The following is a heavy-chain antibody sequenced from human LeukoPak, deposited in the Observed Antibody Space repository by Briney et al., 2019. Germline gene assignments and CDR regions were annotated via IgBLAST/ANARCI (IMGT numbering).Heavy chain of an antibody. CDR1: GFTFSSYA. Sequence: GGSLRLSCAASGFTFSSYAMSWVRQAPGKGLEWVSAISGSGGSTYYADSVKGRFTISRDNSKNTLYLQMNSLRAEDTALYHCARDNTFGLVPYGMDVWGQGTTVTVSS. D-gene: IGHD3-16*01. CDR2: ISGSGGST. V-gene: IGHV3-23*01. J-gene: IGHJ6*02. CDR3: ARDNTFGLVPYGMDV.